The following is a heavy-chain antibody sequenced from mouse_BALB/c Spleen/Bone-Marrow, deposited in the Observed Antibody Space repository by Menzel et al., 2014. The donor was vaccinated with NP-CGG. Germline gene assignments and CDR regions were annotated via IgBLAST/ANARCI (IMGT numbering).Heavy chain of an antibody. CDR3: TRDGYYEGFYAMDY. CDR2: IDPYYGGN. Sequence: VQLKQSGPELEKPGASVKISCKASGYSFTDYNMNWVKQSNGKSLEWIGNIDPYYGGNSYNQKFKGKATLTVDKSSNTAYMQLKSLTSEDSAVYYCTRDGYYEGFYAMDYWGQGTSVTVSS. V-gene: IGHV1-39*01. CDR1: GYSFTDYN. J-gene: IGHJ4*01. D-gene: IGHD2-3*01.